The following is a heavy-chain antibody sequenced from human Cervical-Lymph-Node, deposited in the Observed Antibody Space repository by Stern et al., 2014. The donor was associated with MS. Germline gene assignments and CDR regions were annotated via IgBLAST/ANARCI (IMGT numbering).Heavy chain of an antibody. CDR1: GFTFSDHN. V-gene: IGHV3-48*02. CDR3: AKAGYSDFDD. CDR2: ISSSGSIT. D-gene: IGHD2-21*01. Sequence: EVQLVESGGGLVQPGGSLRLSCAASGFTFSDHNMNWVRQAPGTGLAWVAYISSSGSITYYADSLRGRFTISRDNAENSLHLQMHGLRDEDTAIYYCAKAGYSDFDDWGQGTLVTVS. J-gene: IGHJ4*02.